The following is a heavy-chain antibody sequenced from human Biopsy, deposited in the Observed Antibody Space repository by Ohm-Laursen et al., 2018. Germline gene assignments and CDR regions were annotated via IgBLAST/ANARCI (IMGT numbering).Heavy chain of an antibody. CDR3: ASQTPRNPDILTGAFHYDMAV. Sequence: SSVKVSCKFSGGSFSNYAISWGRQAPGQGLEWMGGIVTFFGTVKYAQRFQGRLTISTDRSTDTAYMELSSLTSEDTAVFYCASQTPRNPDILTGAFHYDMAVWGQGTTVTVSS. CDR1: GGSFSNYA. D-gene: IGHD3-9*01. V-gene: IGHV1-69*05. J-gene: IGHJ6*02. CDR2: IVTFFGTV.